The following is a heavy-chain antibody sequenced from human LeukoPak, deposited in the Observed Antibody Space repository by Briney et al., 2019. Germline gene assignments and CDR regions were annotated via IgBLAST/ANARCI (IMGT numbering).Heavy chain of an antibody. D-gene: IGHD5-18*01. CDR3: ARDGINSYGFFAPSSYYYGMDV. Sequence: PGGSLRLSCAASGFTFSSYGMHWVRQAPGKGLEWVAVIWYDGSNKYYADSVKGRFTISRDSSKNTLYLQMNSLRAEDTAVYYCARDGINSYGFFAPSSYYYGMDVWGQGTTVTVSS. J-gene: IGHJ6*02. V-gene: IGHV3-33*01. CDR1: GFTFSSYG. CDR2: IWYDGSNK.